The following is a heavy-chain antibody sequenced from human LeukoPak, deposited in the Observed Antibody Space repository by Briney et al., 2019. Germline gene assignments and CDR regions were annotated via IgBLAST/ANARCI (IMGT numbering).Heavy chain of an antibody. Sequence: QPGGSLRISCAASGFTSINYWMSWVRQAPGKGLEWVANIKQDGSEKYYVDSVKGRFTISRDNAKNSLYLQMNSLRAEDTAVYYCASDRGSSGWYEFDYWGQGTLVTVSS. D-gene: IGHD6-19*01. CDR1: GFTSINYW. CDR3: ASDRGSSGWYEFDY. CDR2: IKQDGSEK. V-gene: IGHV3-7*01. J-gene: IGHJ4*02.